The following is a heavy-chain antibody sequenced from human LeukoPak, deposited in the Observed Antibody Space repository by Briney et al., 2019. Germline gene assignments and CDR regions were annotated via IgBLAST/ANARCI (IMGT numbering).Heavy chain of an antibody. CDR1: GFPFKTYF. V-gene: IGHV3-74*01. CDR3: ARGVHYGSDY. J-gene: IGHJ4*02. CDR2: INSDGSTT. D-gene: IGHD4-17*01. Sequence: GGSLRLSCAASGFPFKTYFMHWVRQAPGKGLVWVSRINSDGSTTSLADSVKGRFTISRDNAKNTLYLQSDRLRAEDTAVYFCARGVHYGSDYWGQGTLVTVSS.